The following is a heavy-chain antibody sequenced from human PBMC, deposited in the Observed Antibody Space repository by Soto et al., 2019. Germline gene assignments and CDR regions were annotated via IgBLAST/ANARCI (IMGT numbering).Heavy chain of an antibody. D-gene: IGHD1-7*01. CDR3: AAELELPFDP. CDR2: IVVGSGNT. CDR1: GYTFTNYG. V-gene: IGHV1-58*02. Sequence: SVKVSCKASGYTFTNYGISWVRQAPGQGLEWIGWIVVGSGNTNYAQKFQERVTITRDMSTSTAYMELSSLRSEDTAVYYCAAELELPFDPWGQGTLVTVSS. J-gene: IGHJ5*02.